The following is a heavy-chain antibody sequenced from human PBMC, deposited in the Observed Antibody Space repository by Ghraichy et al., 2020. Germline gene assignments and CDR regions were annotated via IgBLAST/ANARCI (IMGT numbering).Heavy chain of an antibody. V-gene: IGHV3-23*01. Sequence: GGSLRLSCAASGFVFSSYAMNWVRQVPGKGLEWVSAISGSGSHTYYSDSVKGRFTISRDNSKRTIDLQMKSLRAADTATYYCAKDPYEHWSGEWLNYGMDVCGGGTTVIVSS. J-gene: IGHJ6*04. CDR1: GFVFSSYA. D-gene: IGHD3-3*01. CDR2: ISGSGSHT. CDR3: AKDPYEHWSGEWLNYGMDV.